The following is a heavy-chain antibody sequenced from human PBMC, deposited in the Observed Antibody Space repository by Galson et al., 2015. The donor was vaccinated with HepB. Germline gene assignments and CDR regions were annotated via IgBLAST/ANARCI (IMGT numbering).Heavy chain of an antibody. CDR3: ARQPGIAVAGPGWFDP. CDR2: IDPSDSYT. D-gene: IGHD6-19*01. V-gene: IGHV5-10-1*01. Sequence: QSGAEVKKPGESLRISCKGSGYSFTSYWISWVRQMPGKGLEWMGRIDPSDSYTNYSPSFQGHVTISADKSISTAYLQWSSLKASDTAMYYCARQPGIAVAGPGWFDPWGQGTLVTVSS. J-gene: IGHJ5*02. CDR1: GYSFTSYW.